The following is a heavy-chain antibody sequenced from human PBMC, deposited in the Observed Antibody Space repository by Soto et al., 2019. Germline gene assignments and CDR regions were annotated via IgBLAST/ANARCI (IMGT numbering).Heavy chain of an antibody. D-gene: IGHD6-6*01. Sequence: QVQLVQSGAEVKKPGSSVKVSCKASGGTFSSYAISWVRQAPGQGLEWMGGIIPIFGTANYAQKFQGRVTITADESTSTAYMELSSLRSEDTAVYYCAGDWRAARTPYFDYYGMDVWGQGTTVTVSS. J-gene: IGHJ6*02. CDR3: AGDWRAARTPYFDYYGMDV. CDR2: IIPIFGTA. CDR1: GGTFSSYA. V-gene: IGHV1-69*01.